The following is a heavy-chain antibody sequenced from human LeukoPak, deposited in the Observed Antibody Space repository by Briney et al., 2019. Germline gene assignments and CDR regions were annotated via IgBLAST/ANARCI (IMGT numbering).Heavy chain of an antibody. CDR3: AKAGLVRGGALDS. Sequence: PGGSLRLSCAASGFTFDDYGMSWVRQPPGKGLEWVSGINWNGGSTGYADSVKGRFTISRDNAKSSLYLQMNSLRVEDTAVYYCAKAGLVRGGALDSWGQGTLVTVSS. D-gene: IGHD4/OR15-4a*01. CDR1: GFTFDDYG. V-gene: IGHV3-20*04. J-gene: IGHJ4*02. CDR2: INWNGGST.